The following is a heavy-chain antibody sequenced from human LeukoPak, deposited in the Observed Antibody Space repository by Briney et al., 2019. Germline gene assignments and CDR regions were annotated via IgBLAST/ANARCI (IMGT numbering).Heavy chain of an antibody. CDR3: ARDTSPVGSSGSSVSDY. V-gene: IGHV1-18*01. Sequence: GASVKVSCKASGYTFTSYGISWVRQAPGQGLEWMGWISAYNGNTNYAKKLQGRVTMTTDTSTSTAYMELRSLRSDDTAVYYCARDTSPVGSSGSSVSDYWGQGTLVTVSS. J-gene: IGHJ4*02. D-gene: IGHD3-22*01. CDR2: ISAYNGNT. CDR1: GYTFTSYG.